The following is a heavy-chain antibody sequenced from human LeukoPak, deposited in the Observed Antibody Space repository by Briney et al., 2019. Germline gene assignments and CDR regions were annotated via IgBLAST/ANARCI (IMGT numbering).Heavy chain of an antibody. J-gene: IGHJ4*02. CDR3: ARGGSSWYDY. V-gene: IGHV4-59*12. CDR1: GGSISRYY. Sequence: SETLSLTCTVSGGSISRYYWSWIRQPPGKRLEWIGYISYSGSTNYNPSLKSRVTISVDKSKNQFSLKLSSVTAADTAVYYCARGGSSWYDYWGQGTLVTVSS. D-gene: IGHD6-13*01. CDR2: ISYSGST.